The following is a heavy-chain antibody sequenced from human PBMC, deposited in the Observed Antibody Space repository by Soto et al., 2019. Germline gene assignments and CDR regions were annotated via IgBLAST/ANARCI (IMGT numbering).Heavy chain of an antibody. CDR1: GFTFNTYD. V-gene: IGHV3-21*01. Sequence: EVQLVESGGGLVKPGGSLRLSCAASGFTFNTYDMNWVRQAPGKGLEWVSSITTSRAYIYYADSLKGRITISRDNAKNSLFLQMNSLRAEDTAVYYCVRSGTARLLRPSWFDTWGQGTLVTVSS. D-gene: IGHD3-16*01. CDR2: ITTSRAYI. J-gene: IGHJ5*02. CDR3: VRSGTARLLRPSWFDT.